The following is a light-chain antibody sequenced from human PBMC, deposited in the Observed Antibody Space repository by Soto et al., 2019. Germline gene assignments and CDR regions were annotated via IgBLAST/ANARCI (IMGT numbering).Light chain of an antibody. J-gene: IGKJ1*01. CDR2: GAS. CDR1: QSVSSN. V-gene: IGKV3-15*01. CDR3: QQYNNLPPNRT. Sequence: EIVMTQSPATLSVSPGERATLSCRASQSVSSNLAWYQQKPGQAPRLLIYGASTRATGIPSRFSGSGSGTEFTRTISSLQSEDFAVYYCQQYNNLPPNRTFGQGTKVEIK.